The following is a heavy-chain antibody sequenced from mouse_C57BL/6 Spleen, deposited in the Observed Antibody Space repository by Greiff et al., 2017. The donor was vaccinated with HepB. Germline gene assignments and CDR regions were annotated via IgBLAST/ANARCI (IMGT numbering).Heavy chain of an antibody. CDR1: GYAFSSSW. J-gene: IGHJ4*01. V-gene: IGHV1-82*01. CDR2: IYPGDGDT. D-gene: IGHD1-1*01. Sequence: VQLQQSGPELVKPGASVKISCKASGYAFSSSWMNWVKQRPGKGLEWIGRIYPGDGDTNFNGKFKGKATLTADKSSSTAYMQLSSLTSEDSAVYFCAPYYGSSLYAMDYWGQGTSVTVSS. CDR3: APYYGSSLYAMDY.